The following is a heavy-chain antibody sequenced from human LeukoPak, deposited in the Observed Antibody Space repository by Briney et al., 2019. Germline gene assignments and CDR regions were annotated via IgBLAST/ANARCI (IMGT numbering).Heavy chain of an antibody. CDR1: GGSISSYY. V-gene: IGHV4-4*07. J-gene: IGHJ4*02. Sequence: PSETLSLTCTVSGGSISSYYWSWIRQPAGKGLEWIGRIYTSGSTNYNPSLKSRVTMSVDTSKNQFSLKLSSVTAADTAVYYCAREAVGGAPDYFDYWGQGTLVTVSS. CDR3: AREAVGGAPDYFDY. D-gene: IGHD3-16*01. CDR2: IYTSGST.